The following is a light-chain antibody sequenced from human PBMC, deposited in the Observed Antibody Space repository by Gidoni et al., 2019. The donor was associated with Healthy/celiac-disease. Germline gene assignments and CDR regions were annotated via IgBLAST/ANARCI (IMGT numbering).Light chain of an antibody. CDR2: QDS. V-gene: IGLV3-1*01. CDR1: KWGDKY. Sequence: SYELTQPPSVSVSPGQTASITCSGDKWGDKYACWYQQKPGQSPVLVIYQDSKRPSGIPERFSGSNSGNTATLTISGTQAMDEDDYYCQAWDSSTLYVFGTGTKVTVL. CDR3: QAWDSSTLYV. J-gene: IGLJ1*01.